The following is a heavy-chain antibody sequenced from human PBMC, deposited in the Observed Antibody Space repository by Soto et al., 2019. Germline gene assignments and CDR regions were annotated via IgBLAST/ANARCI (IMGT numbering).Heavy chain of an antibody. D-gene: IGHD4-4*01. Sequence: SETLSLTCTFSGCSISSGGYYWSWIRQHPGKGLEWIGYIYYSGSTYYNPSLKSRVTISVDTSKNQFSLKLSSVTAADTAVYYCARAPTTVTFDYWGQGTLVTVSS. V-gene: IGHV4-31*02. CDR2: IYYSGST. CDR3: ARAPTTVTFDY. CDR1: GCSISSGGYY. J-gene: IGHJ4*02.